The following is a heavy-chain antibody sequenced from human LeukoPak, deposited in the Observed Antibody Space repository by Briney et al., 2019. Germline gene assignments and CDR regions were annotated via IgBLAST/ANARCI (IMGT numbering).Heavy chain of an antibody. CDR1: GGSISSSSYY. D-gene: IGHD3-3*01. V-gene: IGHV4-39*01. Sequence: SETLSLTCTVSGGSISSSSYYWGWIRQPPGKGLEWIGSIYYSGSTYYNPSLKSRVTISVDTSKNQFSLKLSSVTAADTAAYYCARIWPGEDFWSGSYYYYYMDVWGKGTTVTVSS. J-gene: IGHJ6*03. CDR3: ARIWPGEDFWSGSYYYYYMDV. CDR2: IYYSGST.